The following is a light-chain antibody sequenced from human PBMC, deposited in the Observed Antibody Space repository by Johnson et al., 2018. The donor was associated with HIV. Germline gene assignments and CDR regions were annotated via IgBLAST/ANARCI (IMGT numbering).Light chain of an antibody. Sequence: QSVLTQPPSVSAAPGQKVTISCSGSSSNIGNNYVSWYQQVPGTAPKLLIYEYTKRPSGIPDRFSGSKSGTSATLAITGLQTWDEADYYCETWDNSLNVGHVFGTGTKVTVL. V-gene: IGLV1-51*02. J-gene: IGLJ1*01. CDR1: SSNIGNNY. CDR3: ETWDNSLNVGHV. CDR2: EYT.